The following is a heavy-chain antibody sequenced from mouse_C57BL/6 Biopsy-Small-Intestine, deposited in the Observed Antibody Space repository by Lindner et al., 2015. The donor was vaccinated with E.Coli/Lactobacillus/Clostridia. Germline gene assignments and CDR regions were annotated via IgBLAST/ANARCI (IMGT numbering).Heavy chain of an antibody. CDR1: GYSFTGNN. D-gene: IGHD2-5*01. CDR3: ARKYYSNSGPWFAY. V-gene: IGHV1S135*01. Sequence: VQLQESGPELVKPRASVKMSCKASGYSFTGNNMHWVKQSHGQSLEWIGYIDPYNGATSYNQKFKGKATLTVDKSSSTAYMQLNSLTSEDSAVYYCARKYYSNSGPWFAYWGQGTLVTVSA. CDR2: IDPYNGAT. J-gene: IGHJ3*01.